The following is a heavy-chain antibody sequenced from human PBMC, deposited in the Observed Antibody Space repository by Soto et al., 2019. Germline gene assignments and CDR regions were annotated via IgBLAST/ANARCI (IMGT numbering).Heavy chain of an antibody. Sequence: GGSLRLSCAASGFTFSSYGMHWVRQAPGKGLEWVAVIWYDGSNKYYADSVKGRFTISRDNSKNTLYLQMNSLRAEDTAVYYCARGAFGTIDAFDIWGQGTMVTVSS. D-gene: IGHD3-10*01. CDR2: IWYDGSNK. CDR1: GFTFSSYG. V-gene: IGHV3-33*01. J-gene: IGHJ3*02. CDR3: ARGAFGTIDAFDI.